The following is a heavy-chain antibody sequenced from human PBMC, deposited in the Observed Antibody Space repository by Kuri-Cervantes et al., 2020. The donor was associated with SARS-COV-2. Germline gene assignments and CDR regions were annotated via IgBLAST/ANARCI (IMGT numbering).Heavy chain of an antibody. Sequence: ASVKVSCKVSGYTLTELSMHWVRQAPGKGLEWMGGFDPEDGETIYAQKFQGRVTMTEDTSTDTAYMELSSLRSDDTAVYYCASFTLDLPYSSSWKNFDYWGQGTLVTVSS. CDR2: FDPEDGET. D-gene: IGHD6-13*01. J-gene: IGHJ4*02. CDR3: ASFTLDLPYSSSWKNFDY. CDR1: GYTLTELS. V-gene: IGHV1-24*01.